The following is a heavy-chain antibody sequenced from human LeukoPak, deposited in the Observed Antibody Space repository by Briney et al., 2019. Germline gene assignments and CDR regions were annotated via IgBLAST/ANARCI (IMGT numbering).Heavy chain of an antibody. CDR3: ARHRGSSSLFDY. D-gene: IGHD6-6*01. CDR2: INHSGNS. J-gene: IGHJ4*02. V-gene: IGHV4-34*01. CDR1: GGSISGFY. Sequence: SETLSLTCAVSGGSISGFYWSWIRQPPGKGLEWIAEINHSGNSNYSPALKSRVTMSVDTSKNQFSLKLSSVTAADTAVYYCARHRGSSSLFDYWGQGTLVTVSS.